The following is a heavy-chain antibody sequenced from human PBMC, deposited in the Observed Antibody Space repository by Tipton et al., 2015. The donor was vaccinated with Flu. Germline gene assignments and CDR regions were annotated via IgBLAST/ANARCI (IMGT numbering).Heavy chain of an antibody. D-gene: IGHD2-8*01. V-gene: IGHV3-15*01. Sequence: CAASGFSFRTAWMSWVRQAPGKGLEWVGRVKSYTDGGTTDYAAPVKGRFTISRDDSRNTMFLQMNSLRTEDTAVYYCTRRRNGFHDYWGQGTLVTVSS. CDR3: TRRRNGFHDY. CDR2: VKSYTDGGTT. J-gene: IGHJ4*02. CDR1: GFSFRTAW.